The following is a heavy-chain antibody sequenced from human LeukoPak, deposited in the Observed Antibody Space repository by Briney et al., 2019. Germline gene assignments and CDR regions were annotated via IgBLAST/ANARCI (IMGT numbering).Heavy chain of an antibody. CDR2: ISTSGSTT. J-gene: IGHJ4*01. V-gene: IGHV3-48*03. D-gene: IGHD6-19*01. CDR3: ARDGFRSGWLN. CDR1: GFIFSGHE. Sequence: GGSLRLSCAASGFIFSGHEMNWVRQAPGKGLQSVSYISTSGSTTYYADSVKGRFTISRDNAKNSLYLQMNSLRLEDTGVYYCARDGFRSGWLNWGHGTLVTVSS.